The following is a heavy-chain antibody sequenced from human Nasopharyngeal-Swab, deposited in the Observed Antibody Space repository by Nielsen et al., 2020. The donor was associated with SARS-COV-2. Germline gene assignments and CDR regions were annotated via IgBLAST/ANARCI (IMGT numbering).Heavy chain of an antibody. D-gene: IGHD2-2*03. J-gene: IGHJ3*02. CDR2: IYYSGST. Sequence: SETLSLTCTVSGGSISSGGYYWSWIRQHPGKGLEWIGYIYYSGSTNYNPSLKSRVTISVDTSKNQFSLKLSSVTAADTAVYYCARTGDLDIVVVPAALWAFDIWGQGTMVTVSS. CDR3: ARTGDLDIVVVPAALWAFDI. CDR1: GGSISSGGYY. V-gene: IGHV4-61*08.